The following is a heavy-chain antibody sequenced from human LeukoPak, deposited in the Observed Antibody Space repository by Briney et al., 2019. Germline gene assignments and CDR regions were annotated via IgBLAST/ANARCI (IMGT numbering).Heavy chain of an antibody. V-gene: IGHV4-59*05. D-gene: IGHD3-22*01. CDR2: IYYSGST. CDR1: GGSISSYY. CDR3: ARGLGDLHWYFDL. J-gene: IGHJ2*01. Sequence: SETLSLTCTVSGGSISSYYWSWIRQPPGKGLEWIGSIYYSGSTYYNPSLKSRVTISVDTSKNQFSLKLSSVTAADTAVYYCARGLGDLHWYFDLWGRGTLVTVSS.